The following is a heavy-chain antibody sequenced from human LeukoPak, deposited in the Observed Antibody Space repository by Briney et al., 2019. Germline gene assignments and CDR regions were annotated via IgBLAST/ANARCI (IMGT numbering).Heavy chain of an antibody. V-gene: IGHV3-30*18. D-gene: IGHD2-21*01. Sequence: GESLKISCAASGFTFSSYGMHWVRQAPGKGLEWVAVISYDGSNKYYADSVKGRFTISRDNSKNTLYLQMNSLRAEDTAVYYCAKDRAVVVVIAALDYWGQGTLVTVSS. CDR1: GFTFSSYG. J-gene: IGHJ4*02. CDR3: AKDRAVVVVIAALDY. CDR2: ISYDGSNK.